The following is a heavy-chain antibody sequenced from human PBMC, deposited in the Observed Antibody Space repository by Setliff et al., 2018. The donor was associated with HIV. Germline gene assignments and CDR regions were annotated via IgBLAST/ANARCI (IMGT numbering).Heavy chain of an antibody. CDR2: ISSSSSYI. CDR3: AKAPGWLFLSHY. CDR1: GLTFSSYG. J-gene: IGHJ4*02. D-gene: IGHD3-22*01. V-gene: IGHV3-21*05. Sequence: PGGSLRLSCAASGLTFSSYGIHWVRQAPGKGLEWVSYISSSSSYIYYADSLKGRFTISRDNAKNSLYLQMNSLRAEDTAVYYCAKAPGWLFLSHYWGQGTLVTVSS.